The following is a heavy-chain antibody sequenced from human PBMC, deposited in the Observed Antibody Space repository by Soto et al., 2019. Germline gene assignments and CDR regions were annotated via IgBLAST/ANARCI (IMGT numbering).Heavy chain of an antibody. CDR3: ARLRIAAAGMGFAP. V-gene: IGHV4-34*01. CDR2: INHSGST. J-gene: IGHJ5*02. CDR1: GGSFSGYY. Sequence: QVQLQQWGAGLLKPSETLSLTCAVYGGSFSGYYWSWIRQPPGKGLEWIGEINHSGSTNYNPSLKSRVPISVDTSKTQFSLKLSSVTAAATAVYYCARLRIAAAGMGFAPWGQGTLVTVSS. D-gene: IGHD6-13*01.